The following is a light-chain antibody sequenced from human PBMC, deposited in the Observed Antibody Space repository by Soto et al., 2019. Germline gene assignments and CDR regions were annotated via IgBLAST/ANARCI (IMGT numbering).Light chain of an antibody. CDR1: QSVSSN. CDR3: QQYNNWPPIT. CDR2: GAS. Sequence: DRVRRQSPATLSVSPGERATLSCRASQSVSSNLAWYQQKPGQAPRLLIHGASTRATGIPARFSGSGSGTEFTLTISSLQSEDFAVYYCQQYNNWPPITFGQRTRLEIK. V-gene: IGKV3-15*01. J-gene: IGKJ5*01.